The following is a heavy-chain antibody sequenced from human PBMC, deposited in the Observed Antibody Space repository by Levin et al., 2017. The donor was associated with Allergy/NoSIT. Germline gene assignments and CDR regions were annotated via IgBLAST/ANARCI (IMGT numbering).Heavy chain of an antibody. CDR1: GFTFSSYA. J-gene: IGHJ4*02. CDR2: ISYDGSNK. V-gene: IGHV3-30-3*01. CDR3: ARPYCSSTSCYDFIHN. D-gene: IGHD2-2*01. Sequence: GESLKISCAASGFTFSSYAMHWVRQAPGKGLEWVAVISYDGSNKYYADSVKGRFTISRDNSKNTLYLQMNSLRAEDTAVYYCARPYCSSTSCYDFIHNWGQGTLVTVSS.